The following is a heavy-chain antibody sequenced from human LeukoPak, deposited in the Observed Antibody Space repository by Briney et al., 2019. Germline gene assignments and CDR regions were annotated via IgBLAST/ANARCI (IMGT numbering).Heavy chain of an antibody. CDR1: GGSISSYY. J-gene: IGHJ3*02. Sequence: SETLSLTCTVSGGSISSYYWSWIRRPPGKGLEWIGYIYYSGSTNYNPSLKSRVTISVDTSKDQFSLKLSSVTAADTAVYYCARDEGLDAFDIWGQGTIVTVSS. V-gene: IGHV4-59*01. CDR2: IYYSGST. CDR3: ARDEGLDAFDI.